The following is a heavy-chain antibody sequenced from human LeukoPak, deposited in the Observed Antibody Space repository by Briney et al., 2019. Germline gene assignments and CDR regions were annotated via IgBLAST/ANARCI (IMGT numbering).Heavy chain of an antibody. CDR1: GGSISGYY. D-gene: IGHD1-26*01. V-gene: IGHV4-4*07. J-gene: IGHJ4*02. CDR3: ARTSATGATYFDY. Sequence: KPSETLSLTCTISGGSISGYYWSWIRQPAGKGLEWIGRIYPSGTTHYNPSLKSRVTISSDSSKSQFSLNLNSVTAADTAVYFCARTSATGATYFDYWGQGTLVTVSS. CDR2: IYPSGTT.